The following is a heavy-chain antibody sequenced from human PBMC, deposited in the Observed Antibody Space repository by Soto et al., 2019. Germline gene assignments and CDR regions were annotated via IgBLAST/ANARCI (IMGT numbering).Heavy chain of an antibody. J-gene: IGHJ6*02. CDR3: ARGDSTDCSNGVCSFFYNHDMDV. D-gene: IGHD2-8*01. V-gene: IGHV1-2*04. CDR1: GYSLTDYH. Sequence: ASVKVSCKASGYSLTDYHIHWVRQAPGQGLEWLGRINPKSGGTSTAQKFQGWVTMTTDTSISTASMELTRLTSDDTAIYYCARGDSTDCSNGVCSFFYNHDMDVWGQGTTITVSS. CDR2: INPKSGGT.